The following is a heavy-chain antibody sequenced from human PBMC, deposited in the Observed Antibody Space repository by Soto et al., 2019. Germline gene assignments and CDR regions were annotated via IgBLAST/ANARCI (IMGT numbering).Heavy chain of an antibody. CDR1: GYTFTSYA. CDR3: ARPGIAVSGPPNYGMDV. Sequence: ASVKVSCKASGYTFTSYAMHWVRQAPGQRLEWMGWINAGNGNTKYSQNFQGRVTITRDTSASTAYMELSSLRSEDTAAYYCARPGIAVSGPPNYGMDVWGQGTTVTVSS. CDR2: INAGNGNT. D-gene: IGHD6-19*01. V-gene: IGHV1-3*01. J-gene: IGHJ6*02.